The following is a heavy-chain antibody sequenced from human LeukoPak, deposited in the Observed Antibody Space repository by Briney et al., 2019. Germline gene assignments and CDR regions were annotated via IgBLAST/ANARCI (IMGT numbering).Heavy chain of an antibody. Sequence: ASVKVSCKASGYTFTSYDINWVRQATGQGLEWMGWMNPNSGNTGYAQKFQGRVTMTRNTSISTAYMELSSLRSEDTAVYYCARRSSSWFLSDYWGQGTLVTVSS. J-gene: IGHJ4*02. CDR1: GYTFTSYD. D-gene: IGHD6-13*01. V-gene: IGHV1-8*01. CDR3: ARRSSSWFLSDY. CDR2: MNPNSGNT.